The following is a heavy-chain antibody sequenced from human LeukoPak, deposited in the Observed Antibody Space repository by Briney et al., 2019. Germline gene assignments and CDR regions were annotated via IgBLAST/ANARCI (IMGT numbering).Heavy chain of an antibody. D-gene: IGHD5-12*01. Sequence: GGSLRLSCAASGFTFSYYGMSWVRQAPGKGLEWVANIKQDGSEKYYVDSVKGRFTISRDNSKNTLYLQMNSLRAEDTAVYYCARDQEEWLLRAVFDYWGQGTLVTVSS. V-gene: IGHV3-7*03. CDR3: ARDQEEWLLRAVFDY. CDR1: GFTFSYYG. J-gene: IGHJ4*02. CDR2: IKQDGSEK.